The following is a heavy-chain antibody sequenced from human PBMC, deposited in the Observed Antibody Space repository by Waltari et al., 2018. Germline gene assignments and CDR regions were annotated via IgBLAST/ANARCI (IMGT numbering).Heavy chain of an antibody. CDR2: IYYSGST. J-gene: IGHJ3*02. CDR1: GGSISSSMYY. V-gene: IGHV4-39*07. Sequence: QLQLQESGPGLVKPSETLSLTRTVSGGSISSSMYYWGWIRQPPGQGLEWIGSIYYSGSTYYNPSLKSRVTISVDTSKNQFSLKLSSVTAADTAVYYCARQRGHCSSTSCAITFDIWGQGTMVTVSS. D-gene: IGHD2-2*01. CDR3: ARQRGHCSSTSCAITFDI.